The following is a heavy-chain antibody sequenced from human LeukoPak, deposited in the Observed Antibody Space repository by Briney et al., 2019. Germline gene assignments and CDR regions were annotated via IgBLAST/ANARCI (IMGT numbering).Heavy chain of an antibody. D-gene: IGHD2-15*01. V-gene: IGHV4-59*12. Sequence: SETLSLTCTVSGGSISSYYWSWIRQPPGKGLEWIGYIYYSGSTNYNPSLKSRVTISLDTSNNEISLKLKSVNAADTGVYFCARRQVGLRRDLWFDPWGQGTLVTVSS. CDR1: GGSISSYY. CDR3: ARRQVGLRRDLWFDP. J-gene: IGHJ5*02. CDR2: IYYSGST.